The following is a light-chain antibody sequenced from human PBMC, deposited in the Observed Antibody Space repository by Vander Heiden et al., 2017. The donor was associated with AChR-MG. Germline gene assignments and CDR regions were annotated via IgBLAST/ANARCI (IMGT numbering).Light chain of an antibody. CDR3: GTWDNSLSAVV. V-gene: IGLV1-51*01. CDR2: DNN. J-gene: IGLJ2*01. CDR1: SSNIGNNY. Sequence: QSVLTQPPSVSAAPGQKVTISCSGSSSNIGNNYVSWYQQLPGTAPKLLIYDNNKRPSGIPDRFSGSKSGTSATLGITGLQTGDEADYCCGTWDNSLSAVVFGGGTKLTVL.